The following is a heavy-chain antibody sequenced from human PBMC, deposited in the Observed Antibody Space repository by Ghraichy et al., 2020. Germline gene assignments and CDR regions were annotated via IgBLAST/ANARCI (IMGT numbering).Heavy chain of an antibody. J-gene: IGHJ4*02. V-gene: IGHV1-18*01. Sequence: ASVKVSCKASGSPFTSFGISWVRQAPGQGLEWMGWISAYNGNTNYAQKFQGRVTMTTDTSTSTAYMEVRSLRSDDTAVYYCARDLGLDTTMIFFDYWGQGVLVTVPS. CDR3: ARDLGLDTTMIFFDY. CDR1: GSPFTSFG. D-gene: IGHD5-18*01. CDR2: ISAYNGNT.